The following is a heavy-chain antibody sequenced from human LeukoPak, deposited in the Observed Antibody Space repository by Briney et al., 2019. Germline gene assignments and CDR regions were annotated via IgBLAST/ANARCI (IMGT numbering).Heavy chain of an antibody. CDR3: ASATIFGVVTTS. V-gene: IGHV4-34*01. J-gene: IGHJ5*02. CDR1: GVSFSGYY. CDR2: INHSGST. D-gene: IGHD3-3*01. Sequence: SETLSLTCAVYGVSFSGYYWSWIRQPPGKGLEWIGEINHSGSTNYNPSLKSRVTISVDTSKNQFSLKLSSVTAADTAVYYCASATIFGVVTTSWGQGTLVTVFS.